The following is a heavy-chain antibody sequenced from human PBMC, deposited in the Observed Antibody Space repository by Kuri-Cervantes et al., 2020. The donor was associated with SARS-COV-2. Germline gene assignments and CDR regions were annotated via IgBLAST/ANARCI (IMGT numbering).Heavy chain of an antibody. CDR2: INHSGST. V-gene: IGHV4-34*01. CDR3: ARLRRISMMVVGGPAFDS. J-gene: IGHJ4*02. D-gene: IGHD3-22*01. CDR1: GGSFSGYY. Sequence: GSLRLSCAVYGGSFSGYYWSWTRQPPGKGLEWIGEINHSGSTNYNPSLKSRVTISVDTSKNQFSLKLSSVTAADTAVYYCARLRRISMMVVGGPAFDSWGQGTLVTVSS.